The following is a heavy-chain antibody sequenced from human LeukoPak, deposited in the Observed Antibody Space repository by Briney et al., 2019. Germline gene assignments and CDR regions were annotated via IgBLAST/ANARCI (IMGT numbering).Heavy chain of an antibody. CDR3: ARGVSNRWADF. CDR2: ITAYNGNT. CDR1: GYSFTTYG. V-gene: IGHV1-18*01. Sequence: GASVKVSCKTSGYSFTTYGTNWVRKAPGQGLEWMGWITAYNGNTNYAHKFQGRFTMTTDTYTRTVYMELRGLKSNDTAVYYCARGVSNRWADFWGQGTLVTVSS. D-gene: IGHD2/OR15-2a*01. J-gene: IGHJ4*02.